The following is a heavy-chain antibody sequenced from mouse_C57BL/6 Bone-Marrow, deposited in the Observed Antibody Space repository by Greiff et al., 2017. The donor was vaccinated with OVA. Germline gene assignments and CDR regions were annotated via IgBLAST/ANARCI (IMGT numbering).Heavy chain of an antibody. CDR3: ARDYGSSSWFAY. V-gene: IGHV1-81*01. D-gene: IGHD1-1*01. Sequence: QVQLQQSGAELARPGASVKLSCKASGYTFTSYGISWVKQRTGQGLEWIGEIYPRSGNTYYNEKFKGKATLTADKSSSTAYMELRSLTSEDSAVYFCARDYGSSSWFAYWGQGTLVTVSA. CDR2: IYPRSGNT. J-gene: IGHJ3*01. CDR1: GYTFTSYG.